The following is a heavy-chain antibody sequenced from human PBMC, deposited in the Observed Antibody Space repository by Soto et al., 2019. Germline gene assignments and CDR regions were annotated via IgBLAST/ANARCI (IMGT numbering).Heavy chain of an antibody. CDR2: IAGGGVRT. D-gene: IGHD4-17*01. Sequence: EVQLLESGGDLVQPGGSLRLSCAASGFTFIAYAMSWVRQSPGKGLEGVSAIAGGGVRTDYADSVKGRCTISRDNSKHTLYLDMSILRAEDSALYYCAGRFGDYGRFFDYWGQGALVTVSS. J-gene: IGHJ4*02. CDR1: GFTFIAYA. CDR3: AGRFGDYGRFFDY. V-gene: IGHV3-23*01.